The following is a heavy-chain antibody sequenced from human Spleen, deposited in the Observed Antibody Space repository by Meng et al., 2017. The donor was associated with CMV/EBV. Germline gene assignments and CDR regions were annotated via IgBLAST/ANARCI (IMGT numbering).Heavy chain of an antibody. D-gene: IGHD2-2*01. Sequence: SETLSLTCTVSGDSITNYYWNWIRQPPGKGLEWIGDIYYSGNANYNPSLKSRVTMTRDTSTSTVYMELSSLRSEDTAVYYCARDYHHPYQLLLSYYGMDVWGQGTTVTVSS. CDR1: GDSITNYY. J-gene: IGHJ6*02. V-gene: IGHV4-59*01. CDR2: IYYSGNA. CDR3: ARDYHHPYQLLLSYYGMDV.